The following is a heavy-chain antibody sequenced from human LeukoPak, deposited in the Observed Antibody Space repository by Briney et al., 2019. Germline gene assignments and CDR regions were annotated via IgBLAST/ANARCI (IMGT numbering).Heavy chain of an antibody. D-gene: IGHD5-18*01. CDR1: GFTFDTYA. V-gene: IGHV3-23*01. CDR3: ARDYGYTPYYFDY. Sequence: PGGSLRLSCAASGFTFDTYAMAWVRQAPGKGLQWVSTLTGRGDTTYYAESVKGRFTISRDNSKNTVYLQMNSLRVDDTAVYYCARDYGYTPYYFDYWGRGTLVTVSS. CDR2: LTGRGDTT. J-gene: IGHJ4*01.